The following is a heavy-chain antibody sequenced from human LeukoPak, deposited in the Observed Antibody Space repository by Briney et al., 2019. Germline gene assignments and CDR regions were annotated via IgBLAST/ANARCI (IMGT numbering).Heavy chain of an antibody. CDR2: ISWNSGTI. J-gene: IGHJ4*02. D-gene: IGHD4-17*01. Sequence: GRSLRLSCAASGFTFDDYAMHWVRQAPGKGLEWVSGISWNSGTIGYADSVKGRFTISRDNAKNSLYLQMNSLRAEDTALYYCAKGNNYGQSNPHDYWGQGTLVTVSS. CDR3: AKGNNYGQSNPHDY. CDR1: GFTFDDYA. V-gene: IGHV3-9*01.